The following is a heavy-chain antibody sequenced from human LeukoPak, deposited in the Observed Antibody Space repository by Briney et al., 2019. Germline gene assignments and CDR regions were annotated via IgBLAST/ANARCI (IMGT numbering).Heavy chain of an antibody. V-gene: IGHV4-59*01. CDR1: GGSISSYY. CDR2: IYYSGST. Sequence: SVTLSLTCTVSGGSISSYYWSWIRQPPGKGLEWIGYIYYSGSTNYDPSLKSRVTISVDTSKNQFSLKLSSVTAADTAVYYCARSWRFDYWGQGTLVTVSS. J-gene: IGHJ4*02. D-gene: IGHD6-13*01. CDR3: ARSWRFDY.